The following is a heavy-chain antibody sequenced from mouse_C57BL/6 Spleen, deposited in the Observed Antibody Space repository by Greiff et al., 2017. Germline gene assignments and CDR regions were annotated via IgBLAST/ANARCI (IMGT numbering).Heavy chain of an antibody. CDR2: IDPSDSYT. Sequence: QVQLKQPGAELVKPGASVKLSCKASGYTFTSYWMQWVKQRPGQGLEWIGEIDPSDSYTNYNQKFKGKATLTVDTSSSTAYMQLSSLTSEDSAVYYCAITTVDAMDYWGQGTSVTVSS. V-gene: IGHV1-50*01. CDR3: AITTVDAMDY. CDR1: GYTFTSYW. J-gene: IGHJ4*01. D-gene: IGHD1-1*01.